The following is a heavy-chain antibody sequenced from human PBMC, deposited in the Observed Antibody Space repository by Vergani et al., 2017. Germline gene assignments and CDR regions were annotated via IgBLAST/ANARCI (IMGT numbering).Heavy chain of an antibody. V-gene: IGHV4-59*12. CDR2: IYYSGST. Sequence: QVQLQESGPGLVKPSETLSLTCTVSGGSISSYYWSWIRQPPGKGLEWIGYIYYSGSTNYNPSLKSRVTISVDTSKNQFSLKLSSVTAADTAVYYCARDQKYIAVARGFDPWGQGTLVTVSS. J-gene: IGHJ5*02. D-gene: IGHD6-19*01. CDR3: ARDQKYIAVARGFDP. CDR1: GGSISSYY.